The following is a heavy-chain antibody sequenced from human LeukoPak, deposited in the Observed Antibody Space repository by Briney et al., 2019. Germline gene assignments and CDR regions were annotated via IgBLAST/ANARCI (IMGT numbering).Heavy chain of an antibody. CDR3: AKDVDLDY. J-gene: IGHJ4*02. CDR1: GFTFGSYG. V-gene: IGHV3-30*18. Sequence: GRSLRLSCAASGFTFGSYGMHWVRQAPGKGLEWVAVISYDGSNKYYADSVKGRFTISRDNSKNTLYLQMNSLRAEDTAVYYCAKDVDLDYWGQGTLVTVSS. CDR2: ISYDGSNK. D-gene: IGHD2-21*01.